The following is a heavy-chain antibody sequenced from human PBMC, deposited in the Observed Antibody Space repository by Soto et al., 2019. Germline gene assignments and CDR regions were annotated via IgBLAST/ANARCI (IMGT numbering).Heavy chain of an antibody. CDR3: AVRRGRLSRIDY. CDR2: INPSGST. Sequence: SETLSLTCAVYGGSFSGYYWSWIRQPPGKGLEWIGEINPSGSTNYNPSLKSRVTISVDTSKNQFSLKLSSVTAADTAVYYCAVRRGRLSRIDYWGQGTLVTVSS. CDR1: GGSFSGYY. J-gene: IGHJ4*02. V-gene: IGHV4-34*01. D-gene: IGHD3-10*01.